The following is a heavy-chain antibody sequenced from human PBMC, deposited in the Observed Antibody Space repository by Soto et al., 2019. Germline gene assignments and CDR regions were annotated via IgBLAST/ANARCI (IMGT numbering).Heavy chain of an antibody. J-gene: IGHJ4*02. Sequence: QVTLKESGPVLVNPTEPLTLTCTVSGFSLSNARMGVSWIRQPPGKALEWLAHIFSNDEKSYSTSPKSRLTISKDTSKSQVVLTMTNMDPVDTATYYCARTNGRWLEDYWGQGTLVTVSS. D-gene: IGHD6-19*01. CDR2: IFSNDEK. CDR1: GFSLSNARMG. CDR3: ARTNGRWLEDY. V-gene: IGHV2-26*01.